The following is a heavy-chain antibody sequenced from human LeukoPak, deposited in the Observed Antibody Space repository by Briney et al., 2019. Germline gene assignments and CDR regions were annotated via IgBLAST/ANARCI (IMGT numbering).Heavy chain of an antibody. D-gene: IGHD3-22*01. J-gene: IGHJ4*02. Sequence: EASVKVSCKASGYTFTGYYIHWVRQAPGQGLEWMGWINPNSGDTNYAQKFQGRVTMTRDTSIGTAYMELRSLRFDDTAVYYCARDDPKPPYYYDSSGYLNWGQGTLVTVSS. V-gene: IGHV1-2*02. CDR1: GYTFTGYY. CDR2: INPNSGDT. CDR3: ARDDPKPPYYYDSSGYLN.